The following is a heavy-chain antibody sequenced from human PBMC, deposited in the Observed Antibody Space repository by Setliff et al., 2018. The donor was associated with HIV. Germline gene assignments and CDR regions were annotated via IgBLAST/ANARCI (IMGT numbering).Heavy chain of an antibody. V-gene: IGHV3-7*03. D-gene: IGHD3-22*01. CDR2: TKYDGSES. Sequence: LRLSCAASGFSFSSYWMSWVRQVPGKGLEWVSNTKYDGSESYYVDSVKGRFIASTDNARNSLFLEMNSLRAEDTAVYYCARAYNVYDYRFDSSGYDYWGQGTLVTVSS. J-gene: IGHJ4*02. CDR1: GFSFSSYW. CDR3: ARAYNVYDYRFDSSGYDY.